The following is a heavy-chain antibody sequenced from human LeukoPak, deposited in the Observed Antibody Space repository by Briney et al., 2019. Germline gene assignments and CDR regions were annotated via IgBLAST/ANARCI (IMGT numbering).Heavy chain of an antibody. CDR2: IYSSGRT. J-gene: IGHJ4*02. V-gene: IGHV4-59*08. CDR3: WRHMGGYGGNSLDY. D-gene: IGHD4-23*01. Sequence: SETLSLTCTVSGGSISSYYWTWIRQPPGKGLEWIGYIYSSGRTNYNPSLKSRVTISVDKSKNYFSLNLSSVTASATAVYYCWRHMGGYGGNSLDYWGQGTLVTVSS. CDR1: GGSISSYY.